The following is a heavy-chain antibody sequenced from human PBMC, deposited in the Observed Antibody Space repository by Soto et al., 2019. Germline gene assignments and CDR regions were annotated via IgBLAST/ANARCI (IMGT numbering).Heavy chain of an antibody. J-gene: IGHJ3*02. D-gene: IGHD6-19*01. CDR1: GFTFSSYA. V-gene: IGHV3-30-3*01. CDR2: ISYDGSNK. Sequence: QVQLVESGGGVVQPGRSLRLSCAASGFTFSSYAMHWVRQAPGKGLEWVAVISYDGSNKYYADSVKGRFTISRDNSKNTLYLQMNSLRAEDTAVYYCATPFTGGWHGFAFDIWGQGTMVTVSS. CDR3: ATPFTGGWHGFAFDI.